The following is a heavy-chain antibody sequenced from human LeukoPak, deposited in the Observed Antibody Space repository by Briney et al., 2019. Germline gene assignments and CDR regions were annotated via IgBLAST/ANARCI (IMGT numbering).Heavy chain of an antibody. D-gene: IGHD3-22*01. CDR2: IWYDGSNK. CDR3: ARDSRYYYDSSGYADY. J-gene: IGHJ4*02. CDR1: GFTFSSYG. V-gene: IGHV3-33*01. Sequence: GGSLRLSCAASGFTFSSYGMHWVRQAPGKGLEWVAVIWYDGSNKYYADSVKGRFTISRDNSENTLYLQMNSLRAEDTAVYYCARDSRYYYDSSGYADYWGQGTLVTVSS.